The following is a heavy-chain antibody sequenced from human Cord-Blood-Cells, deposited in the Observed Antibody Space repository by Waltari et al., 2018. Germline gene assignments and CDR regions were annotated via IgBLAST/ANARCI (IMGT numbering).Heavy chain of an antibody. CDR3: ARARGGQQLATFDY. D-gene: IGHD6-13*01. Sequence: QVHLQQSGPGLVKPSQTLSLTCALSGHRVPRNTAARNCTRRPPSRGLEWLGRTYYRSKWYNDYAVSVKSRITINPDTSKNQFSLQLNSVTPEDTAVYYCARARGGQQLATFDYWGQGTLVTVSS. V-gene: IGHV6-1*01. J-gene: IGHJ4*02. CDR2: TYYRSKWYN. CDR1: GHRVPRNTAA.